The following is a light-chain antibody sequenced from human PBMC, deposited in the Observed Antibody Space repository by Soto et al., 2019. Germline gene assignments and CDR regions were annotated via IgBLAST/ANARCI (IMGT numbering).Light chain of an antibody. J-gene: IGLJ1*01. V-gene: IGLV2-14*01. Sequence: QSALTQPPSVSGSPGRSVTISCTGTSSDVGKYNHVSWYQQHPGKAPKFIIYDVTNRPSGVSNRFSGSKSGNTASLTISGLQAEDEADYYCSSYTTSNTRQIVFGTGTKVTVL. CDR1: SSDVGKYNH. CDR2: DVT. CDR3: SSYTTSNTRQIV.